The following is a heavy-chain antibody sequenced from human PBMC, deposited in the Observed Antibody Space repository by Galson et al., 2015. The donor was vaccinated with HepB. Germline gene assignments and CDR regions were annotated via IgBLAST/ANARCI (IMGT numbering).Heavy chain of an antibody. CDR3: ARDRSSGSPEYDY. CDR1: GGSVSSGSYY. Sequence: TLSLTCTVSGGSVSSGSYYWSWIRQPPGKGLEWIGYIYYSGSTNYNPSLKSRVTISVDTSKNQFSLKLSSVTAADTAVYYCARDRSSGSPEYDYWGQGTLVTVSS. CDR2: IYYSGST. V-gene: IGHV4-61*01. D-gene: IGHD1-26*01. J-gene: IGHJ4*02.